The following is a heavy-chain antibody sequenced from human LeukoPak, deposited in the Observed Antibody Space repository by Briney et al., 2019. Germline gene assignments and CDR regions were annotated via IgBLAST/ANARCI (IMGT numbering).Heavy chain of an antibody. D-gene: IGHD1-26*01. V-gene: IGHV4-59*01. Sequence: SETLSLTCTVSGGSITNYYWSWIRQPPGKGLEWVGYIYYSGSTNYNPSLKSRVTISVDTSKNQFSLKLSSVTAADTAVYYCARVHVVGATTGFDYWGQGTLVTVSS. CDR1: GGSITNYY. CDR2: IYYSGST. J-gene: IGHJ4*02. CDR3: ARVHVVGATTGFDY.